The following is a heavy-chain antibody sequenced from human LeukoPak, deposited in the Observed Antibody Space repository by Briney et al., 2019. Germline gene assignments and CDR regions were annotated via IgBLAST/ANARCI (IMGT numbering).Heavy chain of an antibody. J-gene: IGHJ5*02. CDR1: GGTFSSYA. D-gene: IGHD3-9*01. V-gene: IGHV1-69*06. CDR3: ARATNYYDILTGYADGFDP. CDR2: IIPIFGTA. Sequence: SVKVSCKASGGTFSSYAISWVRQTPGQGLEWMGGIIPIFGTANYAQKFQGRVTITADKSTSTAYMELSSLRSEDTAVYYCARATNYYDILTGYADGFDPWGQGTLVTVSS.